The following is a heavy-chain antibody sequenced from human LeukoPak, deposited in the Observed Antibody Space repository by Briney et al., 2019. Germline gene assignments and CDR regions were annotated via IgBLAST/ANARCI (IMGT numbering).Heavy chain of an antibody. V-gene: IGHV5-51*01. CDR3: ARFTTVTTSIWWFDP. CDR1: GYSFTSYW. J-gene: IGHJ5*02. D-gene: IGHD4-17*01. CDR2: IYPGDSDT. Sequence: GESLKISCKGSGYSFTSYWIGWVRQMPGKGLEWMGIIYPGDSDTRYSPSFQGQVTISADKSISTAYLQWSSLKASDTAMYYCARFTTVTTSIWWFDPWGQGTLVTVSS.